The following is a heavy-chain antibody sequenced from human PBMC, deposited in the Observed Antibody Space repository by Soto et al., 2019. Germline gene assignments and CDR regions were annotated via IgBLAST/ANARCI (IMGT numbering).Heavy chain of an antibody. V-gene: IGHV4-34*01. CDR3: ARGRFGELLYASWFDP. J-gene: IGHJ5*02. Sequence: SETLSLTCAVYGGSFSGYYWSWIRQPPGKGLEWIGEINHSGSTNYNPSLKSRVTISVDTSKNQFSLKLSSVTAADTAVYYCARGRFGELLYASWFDPWGQGTLVT. CDR1: GGSFSGYY. D-gene: IGHD3-10*01. CDR2: INHSGST.